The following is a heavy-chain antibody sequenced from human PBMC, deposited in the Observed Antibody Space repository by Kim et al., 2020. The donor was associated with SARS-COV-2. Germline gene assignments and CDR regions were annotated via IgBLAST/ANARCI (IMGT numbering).Heavy chain of an antibody. CDR1: GFTFSSYG. CDR3: AKGSSSWYYHGYFQH. J-gene: IGHJ1*01. Sequence: GGSLRLSCAASGFTFSSYGMHWVRQAPGKGLEWVAVISYDGSNKYYADSVKGRFTISRDNSKNTLYLQMNSLRAEDTAVYYCAKGSSSWYYHGYFQHRG. D-gene: IGHD6-13*01. CDR2: ISYDGSNK. V-gene: IGHV3-30*18.